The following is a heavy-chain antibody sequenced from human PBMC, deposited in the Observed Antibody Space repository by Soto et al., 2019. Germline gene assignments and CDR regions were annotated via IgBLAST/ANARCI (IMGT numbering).Heavy chain of an antibody. V-gene: IGHV5-51*01. CDR3: ARTAAAGKYYSGIDV. J-gene: IGHJ6*02. CDR1: GYSFTSYW. D-gene: IGHD6-13*01. CDR2: IYPGDSDT. Sequence: PGESLKISCKGSGYSFTSYWIGWVRQMPGKGLECMGIIYPGDSDTRYSPSFQGQVTISADKSISTAYLQWSSLKASDTAMYYCARTAAAGKYYSGIDVWGQGTTVTVSS.